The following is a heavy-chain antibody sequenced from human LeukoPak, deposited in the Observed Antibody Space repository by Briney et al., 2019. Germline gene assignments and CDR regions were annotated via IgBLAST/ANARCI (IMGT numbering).Heavy chain of an antibody. CDR1: GGTFSSYA. CDR3: ASTYHGPKSCSSTSCSPEGAKLDY. J-gene: IGHJ4*02. Sequence: ASVKVSCEASGGTFSSYAISWVRQAPGQGLEWMGGIIPIFGTANYAQKFQGRVTITTDESTSTAYMELSSLRSEDTAVYYCASTYHGPKSCSSTSCSPEGAKLDYWGQGTLVTVSS. CDR2: IIPIFGTA. D-gene: IGHD2-2*01. V-gene: IGHV1-69*05.